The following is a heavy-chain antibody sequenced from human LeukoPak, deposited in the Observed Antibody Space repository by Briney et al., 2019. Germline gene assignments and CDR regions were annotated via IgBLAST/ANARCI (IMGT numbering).Heavy chain of an antibody. Sequence: ASVKVSCKASGYTFTGYYMHWVRQGPGQGPEWMGWINPNSGGTNYAQKFQGRVTMTRDTSLSTVYMELSRLRSDDTAVYYCATQATSGWHFSWGQGTLVTVSS. V-gene: IGHV1-2*02. D-gene: IGHD6-19*01. CDR3: ATQATSGWHFS. J-gene: IGHJ5*02. CDR2: INPNSGGT. CDR1: GYTFTGYY.